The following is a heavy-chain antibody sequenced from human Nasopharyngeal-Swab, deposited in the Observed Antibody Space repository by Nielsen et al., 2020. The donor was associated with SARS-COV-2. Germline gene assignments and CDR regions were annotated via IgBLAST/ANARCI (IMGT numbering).Heavy chain of an antibody. D-gene: IGHD2-15*01. CDR2: INHSGST. CDR3: ARAHVVVVAATLVWDYYYYMDV. Sequence: SETLSLTCAVYGGSFSGYYWSWIRQPPGKGLEWIGEINHSGSTNYNPSPKTRVTISVDTSKNQFSLKLNSVTAADTAVYYCARAHVVVVAATLVWDYYYYMDVWGKGTTVTVSS. CDR1: GGSFSGYY. V-gene: IGHV4-34*01. J-gene: IGHJ6*03.